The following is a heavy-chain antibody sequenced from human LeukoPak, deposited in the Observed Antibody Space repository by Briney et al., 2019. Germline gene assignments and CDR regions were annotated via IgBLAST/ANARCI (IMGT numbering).Heavy chain of an antibody. CDR1: GGSISSHY. V-gene: IGHV4-59*11. Sequence: PSETLSLTCTVSGGSISSHYWSWIRQPPGKGLEWIGYIYYSGSTNYNPSLKSRVTISVDTSKNQFSLKLSSVTAVDTAVYYCARRGSYRGVYYYYYMDVWGKGTTVTVSS. D-gene: IGHD1-26*01. CDR3: ARRGSYRGVYYYYYMDV. J-gene: IGHJ6*03. CDR2: IYYSGST.